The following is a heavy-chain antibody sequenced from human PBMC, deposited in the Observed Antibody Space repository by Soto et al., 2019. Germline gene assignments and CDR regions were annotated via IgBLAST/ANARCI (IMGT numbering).Heavy chain of an antibody. CDR3: ARDLLAAGSDAVDI. CDR2: INSSGGHT. CDR1: GYTFTRHY. V-gene: IGHV1-46*01. J-gene: IGHJ3*02. D-gene: IGHD6-13*01. Sequence: QMQLVQSGAEAKKPGASVKVSCKASGYTFTRHYIHWVREAPGKGLEWMGIINSSGGHTYYAQKFQGRVALISDTSTSTVYMELSSLRSEATAVYDCARDLLAAGSDAVDIWGQGTMVTVSS.